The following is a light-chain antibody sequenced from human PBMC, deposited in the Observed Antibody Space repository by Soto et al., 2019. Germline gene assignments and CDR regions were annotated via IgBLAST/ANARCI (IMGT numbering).Light chain of an antibody. J-gene: IGLJ2*01. CDR1: SSNIGNNY. CDR3: GTWDDSLSAGI. V-gene: IGLV1-51*01. CDR2: DNN. Sequence: QSVLTQPPSVSAAPGQKVTVSCSGSSSNIGNNYVSWYQKLPETAPKLLIYDNNKRPSGTPDRFSGSRSGTSATLGITGLQTGDEADYYCGTWDDSLSAGIFGGGTKLTVL.